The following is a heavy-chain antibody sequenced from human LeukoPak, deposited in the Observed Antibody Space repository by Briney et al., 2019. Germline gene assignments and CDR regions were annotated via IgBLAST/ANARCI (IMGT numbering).Heavy chain of an antibody. V-gene: IGHV4-4*07. J-gene: IGHJ4*02. CDR3: ARGRRFGVVIYYFDY. CDR1: GFSISSYY. D-gene: IGHD3-3*01. CDR2: IYTSGST. Sequence: SETLSLTCTVSGFSISSYYWSWIRQPAGKGLEWIGRIYTSGSTNYNPSLKSRVTISVDTSKNQFSLKLSSVTAADTAVYYCARGRRFGVVIYYFDYWGQGTLVTVSS.